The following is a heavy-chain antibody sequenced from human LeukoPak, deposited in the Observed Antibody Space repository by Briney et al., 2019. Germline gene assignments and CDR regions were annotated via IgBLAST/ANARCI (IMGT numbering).Heavy chain of an antibody. J-gene: IGHJ4*02. V-gene: IGHV4-39*07. Sequence: SETLSLTCSVSGGSIRSSSYYWGCIRQPPGKGLEWIGSIYYTGSTYYNPSLKSRVTISVDTSKNQFSLRLSSVTAADTAVYYCARGRDDILTGYYQYYFDYWGQGTLVTVSS. CDR1: GGSIRSSSYY. D-gene: IGHD3-9*01. CDR3: ARGRDDILTGYYQYYFDY. CDR2: IYYTGST.